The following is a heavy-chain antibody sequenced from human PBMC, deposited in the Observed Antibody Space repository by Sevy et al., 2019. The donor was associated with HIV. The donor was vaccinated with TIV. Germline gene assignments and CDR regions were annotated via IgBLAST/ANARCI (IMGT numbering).Heavy chain of an antibody. CDR1: GNTFTVYF. CDR2: INPNSGDT. CDR3: ARGVTIFGVDYYFQH. Sequence: ASVKVSCKASGNTFTVYFVYWVRQAPGQGLEWMGWINPNSGDTNYAQNFQGRVTMTSDGSISTAYMELSSLTSDDTAVYYCARGVTIFGVDYYFQHWGQGALVTVSS. J-gene: IGHJ1*01. V-gene: IGHV1-2*02. D-gene: IGHD3-3*01.